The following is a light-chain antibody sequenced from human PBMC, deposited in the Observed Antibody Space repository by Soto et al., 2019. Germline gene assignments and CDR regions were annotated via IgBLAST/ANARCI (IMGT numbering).Light chain of an antibody. CDR2: DAS. V-gene: IGKV1-5*01. J-gene: IGKJ1*01. Sequence: DIQMTQSPSTLSASVGDRVAITCRASESVSAWLAWYQQKPGKAPKLLIYDASNLESGVLSRFSASGSGREFTLTISSLQPDDFATYYCQQYDSFSTFGQGTKVEIK. CDR1: ESVSAW. CDR3: QQYDSFST.